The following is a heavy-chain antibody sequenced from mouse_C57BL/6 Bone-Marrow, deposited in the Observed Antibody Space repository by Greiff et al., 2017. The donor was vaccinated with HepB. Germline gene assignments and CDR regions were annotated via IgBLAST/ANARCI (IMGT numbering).Heavy chain of an antibody. CDR2: IRSKSSNYAT. CDR3: VSNTTVVAEDAMDY. D-gene: IGHD1-1*01. CDR1: GFTFNTYA. Sequence: EVKLVESGGGLVQPKGSLKLSCAASGFTFNTYAMHWVRQAPGKGLEWVARIRSKSSNYATYYADSVKDRVTISRDDSQSMLYLQMNNLKTEDTAMYYCVSNTTVVAEDAMDYWGQGTSVTVSS. V-gene: IGHV10-3*01. J-gene: IGHJ4*01.